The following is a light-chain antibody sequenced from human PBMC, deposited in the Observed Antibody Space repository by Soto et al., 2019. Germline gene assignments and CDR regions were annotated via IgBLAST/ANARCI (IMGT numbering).Light chain of an antibody. J-gene: IGKJ2*02. V-gene: IGKV1-39*01. Sequence: DIQMTQSPSSQSASVGDRVTITCRASQSISSYLNWYQQKPGKAPKLLIYAASSLQSGVPSRFSGSGSGTDFTLTISSLQPVDFATYYCQQSYSTPLWTFGQGTKLEIK. CDR3: QQSYSTPLWT. CDR1: QSISSY. CDR2: AAS.